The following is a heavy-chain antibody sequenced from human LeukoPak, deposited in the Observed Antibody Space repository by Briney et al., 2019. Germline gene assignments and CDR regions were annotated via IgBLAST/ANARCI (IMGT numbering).Heavy chain of an antibody. Sequence: PGGSLRLSCAASGFTFSSYEMNWVRQAPGKGLEWVSIISDNGGVTFYADSVKGRFTIPRENSKNTLYLQMTSLRAEDTAMYYCAKGRDGYQNSFDYWGQGTLVTVSS. CDR2: ISDNGGVT. D-gene: IGHD5-24*01. J-gene: IGHJ4*02. CDR1: GFTFSSYE. V-gene: IGHV3-23*01. CDR3: AKGRDGYQNSFDY.